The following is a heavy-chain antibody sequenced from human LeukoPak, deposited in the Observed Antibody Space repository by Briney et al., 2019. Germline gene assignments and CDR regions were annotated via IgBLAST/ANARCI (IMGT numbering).Heavy chain of an antibody. V-gene: IGHV4-4*07. CDR3: ARDYYDSSGHLWWFDP. CDR1: GGSISSYY. CDR2: IYTSGST. D-gene: IGHD3-22*01. Sequence: SETLSLTCTVSGGSISSYYCSWIRQPAGKGLEWIGRIYTSGSTNYNPSLKSRATMSVDTSKNQFSLKLTSVTAADTAVYYCARDYYDSSGHLWWFDPWGQGTLVTVSS. J-gene: IGHJ5*02.